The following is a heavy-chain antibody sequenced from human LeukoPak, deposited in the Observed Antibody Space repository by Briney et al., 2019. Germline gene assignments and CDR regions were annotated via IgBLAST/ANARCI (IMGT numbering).Heavy chain of an antibody. Sequence: SETLSLTCAVYGGSFSGYYWSWIRQPPGKGLEWIGEINHSGSTNYNPSLKSRVTISVDTSKNQFSLKLSSVTAADTAVYYCARDPFNWSTTGGDNWGQGILVTVSS. V-gene: IGHV4-34*01. CDR2: INHSGST. CDR1: GGSFSGYY. D-gene: IGHD3-9*01. J-gene: IGHJ4*02. CDR3: ARDPFNWSTTGGDN.